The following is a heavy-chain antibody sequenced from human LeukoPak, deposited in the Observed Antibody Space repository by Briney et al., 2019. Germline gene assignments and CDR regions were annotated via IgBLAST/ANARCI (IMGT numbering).Heavy chain of an antibody. Sequence: PGGSLRLSCAAPGYTFSKYAMNWVRQAPGKGLEWVSQISGGAGSASYADSVKGRFTMSRDNSKNTLYLQMNSLRAEDTAVYYCAKDGGYGSGNYYPDYWGQGTLVTVSS. J-gene: IGHJ4*02. CDR2: ISGGAGSA. D-gene: IGHD3-10*01. CDR1: GYTFSKYA. V-gene: IGHV3-23*01. CDR3: AKDGGYGSGNYYPDY.